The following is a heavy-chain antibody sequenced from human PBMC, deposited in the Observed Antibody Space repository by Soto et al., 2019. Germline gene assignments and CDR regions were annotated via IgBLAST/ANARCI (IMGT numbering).Heavy chain of an antibody. D-gene: IGHD3-22*01. J-gene: IGHJ1*01. CDR1: GYTFTNYG. Sequence: ASVKVSCKPSGYTFTNYGITWVRQAPGQGLEWMGWISAYNGNTGYTQKLQGRVTITTDTSASTAYIELRSLRSDDTAVYYCARDLGYYYDSSGFYSYFQYWGQGTLVTVSS. CDR2: ISAYNGNT. CDR3: ARDLGYYYDSSGFYSYFQY. V-gene: IGHV1-18*01.